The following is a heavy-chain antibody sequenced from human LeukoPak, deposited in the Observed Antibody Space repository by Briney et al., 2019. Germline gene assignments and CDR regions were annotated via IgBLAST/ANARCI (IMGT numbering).Heavy chain of an antibody. Sequence: PSETLSLTCTVSGGSISSYYWSWIRQPAGKGLEWIGRIYASGSTNYNPSLKSRVTMSVDTSKNQLSLKLSSVTAADTAVYYCARVSNCSSTSCYPAFDIWGQGTMVTVSS. D-gene: IGHD2-2*01. V-gene: IGHV4-4*07. CDR3: ARVSNCSSTSCYPAFDI. CDR1: GGSISSYY. CDR2: IYASGST. J-gene: IGHJ3*02.